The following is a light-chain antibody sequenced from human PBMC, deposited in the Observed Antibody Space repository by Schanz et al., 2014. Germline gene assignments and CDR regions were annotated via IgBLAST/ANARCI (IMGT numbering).Light chain of an antibody. V-gene: IGLV1-44*01. CDR3: AAWDDSLTARV. CDR2: SDN. J-gene: IGLJ3*02. CDR1: SSNIGSNT. Sequence: QSVLTQPPSASGTPGQRVTISCSGSSSNIGSNTVIWYQQLPGTAPKLLIHSDNQRPSGVSDRFSGSKSGTSASLAISGLQSEDEADYYCAAWDDSLTARVFGGGTKLTVL.